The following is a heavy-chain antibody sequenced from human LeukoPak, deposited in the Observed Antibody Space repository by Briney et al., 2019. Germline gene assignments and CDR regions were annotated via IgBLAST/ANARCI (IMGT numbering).Heavy chain of an antibody. J-gene: IGHJ3*02. CDR3: AKAIAARPFVFDI. V-gene: IGHV3-23*01. CDR1: GFTFGSYW. D-gene: IGHD6-6*01. Sequence: GGSLRLSCAASGFTFGSYWMSWVRQAPGKGLEWVSAISGSGGSTYYADSVKGRFTISRDNSKNTLYLQMNSLRAEDTAVYYCAKAIAARPFVFDIWGQGTMVTVSS. CDR2: ISGSGGST.